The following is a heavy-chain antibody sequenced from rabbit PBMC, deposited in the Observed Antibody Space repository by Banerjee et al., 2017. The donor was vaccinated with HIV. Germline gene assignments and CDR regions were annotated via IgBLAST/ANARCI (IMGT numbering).Heavy chain of an antibody. J-gene: IGHJ4*01. CDR1: GFSFTSNYW. CDR3: ARDWDGGSSYLTVGYYFNW. Sequence: QEQLVESGGGLVQPEGSLTLTCTASGFSFTSNYWICWVRQAPGKGLEWIACIYAGSIATTYFASWAKGRFTVSKTSSTTVTLQMTSLTAADTATYFCARDWDGGSSYLTVGYYFNWWGPGALVTVS. CDR2: IYAGSIATT. D-gene: IGHD8-1*01. V-gene: IGHV1S45*01.